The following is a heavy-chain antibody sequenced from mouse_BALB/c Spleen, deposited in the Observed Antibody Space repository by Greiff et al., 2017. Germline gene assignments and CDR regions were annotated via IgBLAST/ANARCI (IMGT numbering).Heavy chain of an antibody. CDR3: TRVGHEGFAY. V-gene: IGHV1S81*02. D-gene: IGHD6-1*01. CDR1: GYTFTSYY. Sequence: VQLQESGAELVKPGASVKLSCKASGYTFTSYYMYWVKQRPGQGLEWIGEINPSNGGTNFNEKFKSKATLTVDKSSSTAYMQLSSLTSEDSAVYYCTRVGHEGFAYWGQGTLVTVSA. CDR2: INPSNGGT. J-gene: IGHJ3*01.